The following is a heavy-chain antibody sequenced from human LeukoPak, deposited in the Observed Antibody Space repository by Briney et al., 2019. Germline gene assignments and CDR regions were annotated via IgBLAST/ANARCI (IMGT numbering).Heavy chain of an antibody. Sequence: GGSLRLSCAASGFTFSSYAMSWVRQAPGKGLEWVSAISGSGGSTYYADSVKGRFTISRDNSKNTLYLQMNSLRAEATAVYYCAKDPGDLSSNYNWFDPWGQGTLVTVSS. D-gene: IGHD4-11*01. CDR3: AKDPGDLSSNYNWFDP. CDR2: ISGSGGST. V-gene: IGHV3-23*01. J-gene: IGHJ5*02. CDR1: GFTFSSYA.